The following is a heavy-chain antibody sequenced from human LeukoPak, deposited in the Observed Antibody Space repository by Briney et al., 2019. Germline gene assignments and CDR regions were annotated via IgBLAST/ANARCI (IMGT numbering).Heavy chain of an antibody. V-gene: IGHV1-18*01. D-gene: IGHD3-3*01. CDR1: GYTFSSYC. CDR2: ISAYNGNR. J-gene: IGHJ4*02. Sequence: GASVTLSCTASGYTFSSYCFSWVRQAPGQGLEWMGWISAYNGNRKYAQKLQGRVTMTTDTSTSTAYMELRSLRSDDTAMYYCARSPPYNDFWSGKGLLDYWGQGTLVTVSS. CDR3: ARSPPYNDFWSGKGLLDY.